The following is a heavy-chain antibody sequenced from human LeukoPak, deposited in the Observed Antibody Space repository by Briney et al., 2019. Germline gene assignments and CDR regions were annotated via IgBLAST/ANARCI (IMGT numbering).Heavy chain of an antibody. CDR1: GFTFSDYY. V-gene: IGHV3-11*01. CDR3: AREYYDSSGYYADPIPLFDY. Sequence: GGSLRLSCAASGFTFSDYYMSWVRQAPGEGLEWVSYISSSGSTIYYADSVKGRFTISRDNAKNSLYMQMNSLRAEDTAVYYCAREYYDSSGYYADPIPLFDYWGQGTLVTVSS. D-gene: IGHD3-22*01. J-gene: IGHJ4*02. CDR2: ISSSGSTI.